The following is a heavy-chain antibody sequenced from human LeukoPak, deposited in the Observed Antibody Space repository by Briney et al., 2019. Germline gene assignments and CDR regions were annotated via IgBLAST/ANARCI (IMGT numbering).Heavy chain of an antibody. CDR2: ISSSSSSYI. Sequence: GGSLRLSCAASGFTFSSYSMNWVRQAPGKGLEWASSISSSSSSYIYYADSVKGRFTISRDNAKNSLYLQMNSLRAEDTAVYYCARDSHLYDYVWGSYDAFDIWGQGTMVTVSS. V-gene: IGHV3-21*01. D-gene: IGHD3-16*01. J-gene: IGHJ3*02. CDR1: GFTFSSYS. CDR3: ARDSHLYDYVWGSYDAFDI.